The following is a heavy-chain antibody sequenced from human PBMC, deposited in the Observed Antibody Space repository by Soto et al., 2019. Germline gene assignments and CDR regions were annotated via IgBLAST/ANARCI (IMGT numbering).Heavy chain of an antibody. CDR1: GGSISSGGYY. V-gene: IGHV4-31*03. D-gene: IGHD4-17*01. J-gene: IGHJ4*02. Sequence: QVQLQESGPGLVKPSQTLSLTCTVSGGSISSGGYYWSWIRQHPGKGLEWIGYIYYSGSTYYNPSLRGRVSISLDTSKNQFSLRLSSVTAADTAVYYCARLDDYGGNFYFDYWGQGTLVTVSS. CDR3: ARLDDYGGNFYFDY. CDR2: IYYSGST.